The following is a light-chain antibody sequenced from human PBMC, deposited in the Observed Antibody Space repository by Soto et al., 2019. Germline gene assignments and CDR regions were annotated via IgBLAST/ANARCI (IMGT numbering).Light chain of an antibody. Sequence: QSVLTQPPSVSGAPGQRVTISCTESSSNIGAGYDVHWYQQLPGKAPKLLIYGNSNRPSGVPDRFSGSKSGTSASLAITGLQAEDEADYYCPSYDSSLSGWVFGGGTKLTVL. J-gene: IGLJ3*02. CDR2: GNS. CDR1: SSNIGAGYD. V-gene: IGLV1-40*01. CDR3: PSYDSSLSGWV.